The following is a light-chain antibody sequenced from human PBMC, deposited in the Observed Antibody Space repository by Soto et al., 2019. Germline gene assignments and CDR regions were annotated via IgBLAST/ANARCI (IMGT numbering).Light chain of an antibody. CDR2: GAS. CDR1: QSVSSSY. CDR3: QQYGSSPIYT. V-gene: IGKV3-20*01. Sequence: EIVLTQSPGTLSLSPGERATLSCRASQSVSSSYLAWYQQKPGQAPRLLIYGASSRATGIPDRFSGSGSGTDFTLTFSRLEPEDFAVYYCQQYGSSPIYTFGQGTKLEI. J-gene: IGKJ2*01.